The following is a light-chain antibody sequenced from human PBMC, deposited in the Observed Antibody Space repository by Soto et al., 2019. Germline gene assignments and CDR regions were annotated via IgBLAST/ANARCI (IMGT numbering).Light chain of an antibody. Sequence: EIVLTQSAGTLSLSPGERATLSCRASQTVSGSYLAWFQQKPGQAPRLLIYDASTRAAGVPDRFSGSGSGTDXSLTIXRLEPEDFAVYYCQHYGSSPWTFGQGTKVEIK. CDR1: QTVSGSY. V-gene: IGKV3-20*01. J-gene: IGKJ1*01. CDR3: QHYGSSPWT. CDR2: DAS.